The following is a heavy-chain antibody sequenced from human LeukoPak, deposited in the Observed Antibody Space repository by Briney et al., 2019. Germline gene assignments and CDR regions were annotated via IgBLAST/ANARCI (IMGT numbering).Heavy chain of an antibody. CDR2: IYTSGST. J-gene: IGHJ5*02. CDR3: ARHSSSWFPRGFDP. Sequence: SETLSLTCTVSGGSISSYYWSWIRQPAGKGLEWIGRIYTSGSTNYNPSLKSRVTMSVDTSKNQFSLKLSSVTAADTAVYYCARHSSSWFPRGFDPWGQGTLVTVSS. CDR1: GGSISSYY. D-gene: IGHD6-13*01. V-gene: IGHV4-4*07.